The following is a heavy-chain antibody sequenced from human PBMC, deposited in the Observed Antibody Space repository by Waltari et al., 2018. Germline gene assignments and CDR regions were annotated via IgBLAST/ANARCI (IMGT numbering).Heavy chain of an antibody. D-gene: IGHD6-13*01. CDR2: IIPIFRTS. CDR1: GGTFSSYA. Sequence: QVQLVQSGAEVKKPGSSVKVSCKASGGTFSSYAISWVRQAPGQGLEWMGGIIPIFRTSNDAQKFQGRGTITTDESTSTAYMELSSLRSEDTAVYYCAMCYSWVSGSSWRGYYFDYWGQGTLVTVSS. J-gene: IGHJ4*02. V-gene: IGHV1-69*05. CDR3: AMCYSWVSGSSWRGYYFDY.